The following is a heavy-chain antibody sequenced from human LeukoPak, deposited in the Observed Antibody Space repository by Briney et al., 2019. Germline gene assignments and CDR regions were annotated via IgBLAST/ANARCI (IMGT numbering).Heavy chain of an antibody. CDR2: IYPGDSDT. CDR3: AKHVSGGIDY. Sequence: GESLKISCKGSGYSFTNTWIGWVRQMPGNDLEWMGIIYPGDSDTRYSPSFQGQVTFSADKSINTAYLQGSSLRASDTAMYYCAKHVSGGIDYWGQGTLVTVSS. D-gene: IGHD3-16*01. V-gene: IGHV5-51*01. J-gene: IGHJ4*02. CDR1: GYSFTNTW.